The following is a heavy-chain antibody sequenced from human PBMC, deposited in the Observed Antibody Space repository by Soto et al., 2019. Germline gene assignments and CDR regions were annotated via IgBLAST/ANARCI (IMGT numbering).Heavy chain of an antibody. J-gene: IGHJ4*02. CDR3: AKDQSRVGATTFDY. CDR2: ISYDGSNK. V-gene: IGHV3-30*18. Sequence: GGSLRLSCAASGFTFSSYGMHWVRQAPGKGLEWVAVISYDGSNKYYADSVKGRFTISRDNSKNTLYLQMNSLRAEDTAVYYCAKDQSRVGATTFDYWGQGTLVTVSS. D-gene: IGHD1-26*01. CDR1: GFTFSSYG.